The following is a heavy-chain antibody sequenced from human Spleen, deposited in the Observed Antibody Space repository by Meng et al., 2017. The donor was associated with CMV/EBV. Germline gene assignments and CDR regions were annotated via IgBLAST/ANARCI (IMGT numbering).Heavy chain of an antibody. CDR2: ISAYTGNT. CDR1: FTSYG. V-gene: IGHV1-18*01. Sequence: FTSYGLSWVRQAPGQGLEWMGWISAYTGNTDYAQKFQGRVTMTTDTSTSTAYMELRSLRSDDTAVYYCARDLGGYCSSTSCYPYDYWGQGTLVTVSS. J-gene: IGHJ4*02. D-gene: IGHD2-2*01. CDR3: ARDLGGYCSSTSCYPYDY.